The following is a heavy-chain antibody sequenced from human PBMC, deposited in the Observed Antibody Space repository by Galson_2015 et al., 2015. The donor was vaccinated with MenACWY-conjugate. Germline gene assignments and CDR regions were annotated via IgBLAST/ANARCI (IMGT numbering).Heavy chain of an antibody. CDR2: ITVDATNT. V-gene: IGHV3-74*03. CDR3: ARDGGGGTPFDC. D-gene: IGHD1-26*01. CDR1: GFTLGRYW. J-gene: IGHJ4*02. Sequence: SLRLSCAASGFTLGRYWIHWVRQVPGKGPVWISRITVDATNTEFADSVKGRFALSRDNARNTVYLQMNSLTAEDTAVYYCARDGGGGTPFDCWGQGTLVTVSS.